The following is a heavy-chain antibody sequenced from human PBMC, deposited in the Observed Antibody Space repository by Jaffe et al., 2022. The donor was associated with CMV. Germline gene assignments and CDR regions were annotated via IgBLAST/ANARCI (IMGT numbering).Heavy chain of an antibody. CDR3: ARDGFRGGRPGLTIWGSDASDI. V-gene: IGHV3-48*03. CDR2: ISGSGYTI. Sequence: DVQLVESGGGLVQPGGSLRLSCAASGFTFSIYEMNWVRQAPGKGLEWISYISGSGYTIFYADSVKGRFTISRDNAKNSLFLQMNSLRAEDTAVYYCARDGFRGGRPGLTIWGSDASDIWGQGTMVTVSS. D-gene: IGHD1-26*01. J-gene: IGHJ3*02. CDR1: GFTFSIYE.